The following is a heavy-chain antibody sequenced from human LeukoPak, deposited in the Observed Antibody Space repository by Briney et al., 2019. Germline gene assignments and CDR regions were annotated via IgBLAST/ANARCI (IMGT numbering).Heavy chain of an antibody. CDR3: ARDFSSWLAYFDY. D-gene: IGHD6-13*01. CDR2: ISPSSSCI. Sequence: PGGSLRLSCSASGFTSSSYTMNWIRQAPGKGLEWVSSISPSSSCIYYADSVKGRFTISRDNAKNSLYLQMNSLRAEDTAVYYCARDFSSWLAYFDYWGQGTLVTVSS. J-gene: IGHJ4*02. V-gene: IGHV3-21*01. CDR1: GFTSSSYT.